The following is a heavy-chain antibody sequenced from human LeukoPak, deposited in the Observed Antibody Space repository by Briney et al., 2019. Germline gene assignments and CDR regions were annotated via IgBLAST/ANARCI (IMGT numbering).Heavy chain of an antibody. CDR2: IGNRGGTP. Sequence: GGSLRLSCSASGFTFSKYATYWVRQAPGKGLEWVSTIGNRGGTPYYADSVKGRFTISRDNSKNTLFLQMNSLRAEDTAVYYCAKVLGVNYFDSWGQGTLVTVSS. V-gene: IGHV3-23*01. CDR3: AKVLGVNYFDS. D-gene: IGHD1-26*01. J-gene: IGHJ4*02. CDR1: GFTFSKYA.